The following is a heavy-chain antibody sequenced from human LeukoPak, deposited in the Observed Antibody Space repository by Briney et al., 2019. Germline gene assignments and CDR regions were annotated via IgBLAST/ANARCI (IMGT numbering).Heavy chain of an antibody. CDR3: ARDPSNSSGYHAHFDS. V-gene: IGHV1-18*01. CDR1: GYTFTHHG. J-gene: IGHJ4*02. CDR2: ISCYNGDT. D-gene: IGHD3-22*01. Sequence: APVKVSCKASGYTFTHHGISWVRQAPGQGLEWMGWISCYNGDTIYAQNVQARVTMTTDASTRTAYIELRNLRSDDTAMYYCARDPSNSSGYHAHFDSWGQGTLVTVSS.